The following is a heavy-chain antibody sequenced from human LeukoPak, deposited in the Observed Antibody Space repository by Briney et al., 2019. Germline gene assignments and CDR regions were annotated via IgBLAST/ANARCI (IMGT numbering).Heavy chain of an antibody. D-gene: IGHD3-3*01. CDR3: ATHIITIFGMVNIANDY. Sequence: GGSLRLSCAASGFTFSNAWMSWVRQAPGKGLEWVSAISGSGGSTYYADSVKGRFTISRDNSKNTLYLQMNSLRAEDTAVYYCATHIITIFGMVNIANDYWGQGTLVTVSS. J-gene: IGHJ4*02. CDR1: GFTFSNAW. CDR2: ISGSGGST. V-gene: IGHV3-23*01.